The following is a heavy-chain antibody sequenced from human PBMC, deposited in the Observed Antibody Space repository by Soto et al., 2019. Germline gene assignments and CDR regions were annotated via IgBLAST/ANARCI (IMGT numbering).Heavy chain of an antibody. CDR1: GYTFTSYA. CDR2: INAGNGNT. D-gene: IGHD6-6*01. J-gene: IGHJ4*02. CDR3: ARIPYSSSSNPYFDY. V-gene: IGHV1-3*01. Sequence: ASVKVSCKASGYTFTSYAMHWVRQAPGQRLEWMGWINAGNGNTKYSQRFQGRVTITGDTSASTAYMELSSLRSEDTAVYYCARIPYSSSSNPYFDYWGQGTLVTVSS.